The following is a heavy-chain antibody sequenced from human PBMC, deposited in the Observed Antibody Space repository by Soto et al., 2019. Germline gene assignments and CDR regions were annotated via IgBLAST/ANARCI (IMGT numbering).Heavy chain of an antibody. Sequence: GESLKISCKGSGYSFTSYCIGWVRQMPGKGPEWMGIIYPGDSDTRYSPSFQGQVTISADKSISTAYLQWSSLKASDTAMYYCARQRAAADCGMDVWGQGPTVTV. CDR2: IYPGDSDT. J-gene: IGHJ6*01. CDR3: ARQRAAADCGMDV. V-gene: IGHV5-51*01. CDR1: GYSFTSYC. D-gene: IGHD6-13*01.